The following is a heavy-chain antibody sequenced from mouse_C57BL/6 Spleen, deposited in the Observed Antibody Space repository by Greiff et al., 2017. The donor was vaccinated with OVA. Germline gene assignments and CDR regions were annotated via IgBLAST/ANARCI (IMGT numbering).Heavy chain of an antibody. CDR2: IDPEDGDT. V-gene: IGHV14-2*01. Sequence: EVQLQQSGAELVKPGASVKLSCTASGFNIKDYYMHWVKQRPEQGLEWIGRIDPEDGDTKYAPKFQGKATITADTSSNTAYLQLSSLTSEDTAVYYCARSLDGSTQFDYWGQGTTLTVSS. J-gene: IGHJ2*01. CDR3: ARSLDGSTQFDY. D-gene: IGHD1-1*01. CDR1: GFNIKDYY.